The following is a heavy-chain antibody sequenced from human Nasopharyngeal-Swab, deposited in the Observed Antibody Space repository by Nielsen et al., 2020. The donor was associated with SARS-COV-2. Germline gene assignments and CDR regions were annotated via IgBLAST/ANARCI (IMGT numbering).Heavy chain of an antibody. CDR3: ARVNSYGDYGGGDY. Sequence: GGSLRLSCAASGSTFSSYSMNWVRQAPGKGLEWVSSISSSSGSIYYADPVKGRFTVSRDNAKNSLYLQMNSLRAEDTGVYYCARVNSYGDYGGGDYWGQGTLVTVSS. CDR2: ISSSSGSI. J-gene: IGHJ4*02. V-gene: IGHV3-21*01. CDR1: GSTFSSYS. D-gene: IGHD4-17*01.